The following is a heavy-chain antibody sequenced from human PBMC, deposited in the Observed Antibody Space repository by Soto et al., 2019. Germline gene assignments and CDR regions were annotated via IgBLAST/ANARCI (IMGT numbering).Heavy chain of an antibody. CDR3: ATHQGITTFGVYSMYYYGMDV. Sequence: ASVKVSCKACGYSFTSSGSSWVRQAPGQGLEWMGWISTDNGNTKYAQHLQGRVSMTTDTSTSTAYMDLRSLRSDDTAVYYCATHQGITTFGVYSMYYYGMDVWG. J-gene: IGHJ6*02. V-gene: IGHV1-18*01. CDR1: GYSFTSSG. D-gene: IGHD3-3*01. CDR2: ISTDNGNT.